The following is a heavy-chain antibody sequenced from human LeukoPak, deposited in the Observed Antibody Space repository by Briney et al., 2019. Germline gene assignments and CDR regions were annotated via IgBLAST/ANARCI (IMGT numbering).Heavy chain of an antibody. CDR1: GVTSRTYG. CDR2: IRYDGSSK. CDR3: VKERGDHFEAFDI. Sequence: PGGSLRLSCAASGVTSRTYGIHWVRQAPGKGLEWGAFIRYDGSSKYYADSMRGRFTISRDSSRNTVYLQMNSLRAEDTAVYYCVKERGDHFEAFDIWGLGTMVTVSS. D-gene: IGHD3-10*01. V-gene: IGHV3-30*02. J-gene: IGHJ3*02.